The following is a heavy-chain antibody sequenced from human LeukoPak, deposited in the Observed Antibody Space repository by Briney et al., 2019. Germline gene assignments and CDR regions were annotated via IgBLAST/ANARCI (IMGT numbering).Heavy chain of an antibody. CDR3: ASSLFYDFWSGKGNYYMDV. V-gene: IGHV4-59*01. CDR2: IYYSGST. Sequence: SETLSLTCTVSGGSISSYYWSWIRQPPGKGLEWIGYIYYSGSTNYNPSLKSRVTISVDTSENQFSLKLSSVTAADTAVYYCASSLFYDFWSGKGNYYMDVWGKGTTVTVSS. J-gene: IGHJ6*03. D-gene: IGHD3-3*01. CDR1: GGSISSYY.